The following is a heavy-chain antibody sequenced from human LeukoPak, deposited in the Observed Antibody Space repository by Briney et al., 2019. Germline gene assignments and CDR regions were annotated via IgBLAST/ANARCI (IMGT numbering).Heavy chain of an antibody. V-gene: IGHV3-7*01. CDR3: ARDHAASGSFYDY. J-gene: IGHJ4*02. D-gene: IGHD3-10*01. CDR1: GFPFSIYW. Sequence: GGSLRLSCAVSGFPFSIYWMSWVRQAPGKGLEWVANMNQDGTEKYYVDSVKGRFTISRDNAKNSLYLQMNSLRDEDTAVYYCARDHAASGSFYDYWGQGTLVTVSS. CDR2: MNQDGTEK.